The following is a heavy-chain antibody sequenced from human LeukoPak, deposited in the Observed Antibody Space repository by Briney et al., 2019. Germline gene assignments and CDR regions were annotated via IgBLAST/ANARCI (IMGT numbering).Heavy chain of an antibody. CDR2: IKQDGSEK. V-gene: IGHV3-7*01. CDR1: GFTFSSYW. Sequence: GGSLRLSCAASGFTFSSYWMSWVRQAPGKGLEWVDNIKQDGSEKYYVDSVKGRFTISRDNAKNTLYLQMNSLRAEDTAVYYCARNLVYYYDRSGYSVFDYWGQGTLVTVSS. CDR3: ARNLVYYYDRSGYSVFDY. D-gene: IGHD3-22*01. J-gene: IGHJ4*02.